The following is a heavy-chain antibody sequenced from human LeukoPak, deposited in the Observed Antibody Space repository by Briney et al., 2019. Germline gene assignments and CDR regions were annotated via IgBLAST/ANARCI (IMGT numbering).Heavy chain of an antibody. CDR1: GGSISSYY. CDR2: IYYSGST. Sequence: PSETLSLTCTVSGGSISSYYWSWIRQPPGKGLEWIGYIYYSGSTNYNPSLKSRVTISVDTSKNQFSLKLSSVTAADTAVYYCARSGTQLWSINWFDPWGQGTLVTVSS. CDR3: ARSGTQLWSINWFDP. V-gene: IGHV4-59*01. D-gene: IGHD5-18*01. J-gene: IGHJ5*02.